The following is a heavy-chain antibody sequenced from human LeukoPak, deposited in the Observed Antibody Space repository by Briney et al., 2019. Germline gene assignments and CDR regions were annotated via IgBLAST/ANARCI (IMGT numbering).Heavy chain of an antibody. CDR1: GFTFDDYA. CDR2: ISGDGGST. Sequence: GSLRLSCAASGFTFDDYAMHWVRQAPGKGLEWVSLISGDGGSTYYADSVKGRFTISRDNSKNSLYLQMNSLRTEDTALYYCAKGAGYLGSYSMDVWGQGTTVTVSS. D-gene: IGHD3-16*01. J-gene: IGHJ6*02. V-gene: IGHV3-43*02. CDR3: AKGAGYLGSYSMDV.